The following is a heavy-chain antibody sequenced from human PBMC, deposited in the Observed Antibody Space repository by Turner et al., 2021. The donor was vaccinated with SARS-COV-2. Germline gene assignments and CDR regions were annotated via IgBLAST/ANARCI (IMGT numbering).Heavy chain of an antibody. CDR2: SRSKAYGGTT. D-gene: IGHD3-22*01. CDR1: GFTFGDYA. J-gene: IGHJ4*02. V-gene: IGHV3-49*03. Sequence: EVQLVASGGGLVQPGRSLSLSCTASGFTFGDYAMSWFRQAPGKGLEWVGFSRSKAYGGTTEYAASVKGRCTISRDDSKSIAYLQMNSLKTEDTAVYYCTSDSSGYYGEGGDYWGQGTLVTVSS. CDR3: TSDSSGYYGEGGDY.